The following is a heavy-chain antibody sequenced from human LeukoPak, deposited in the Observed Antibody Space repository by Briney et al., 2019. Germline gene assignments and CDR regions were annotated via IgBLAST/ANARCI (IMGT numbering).Heavy chain of an antibody. Sequence: SETLSLTCTVSGGSISSYYWSWIRQPAGKGLEWIGRIYTSGSTNYNPSLKSRVTMSVDTSKNQFSLKLSSVTAADTVVYYCAGVTTHGIFDYWGQGTLVTVSS. V-gene: IGHV4-4*07. CDR1: GGSISSYY. J-gene: IGHJ4*02. CDR3: AGVTTHGIFDY. D-gene: IGHD1-1*01. CDR2: IYTSGST.